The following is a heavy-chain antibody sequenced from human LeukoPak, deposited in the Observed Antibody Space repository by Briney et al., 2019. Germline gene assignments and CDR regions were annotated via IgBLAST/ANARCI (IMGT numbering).Heavy chain of an antibody. J-gene: IGHJ4*02. CDR1: GYTFTSYY. Sequence: ASVTVSCKSSGYTFTSYYMYWVRQAPGQGLEWMGIINPSGGSTSYAQKFQGRVTMTRDTSTSTVYMELSSLRSEDTAVYYCARDSGIVRGTVDYWGQGTLVTVSS. CDR2: INPSGGST. D-gene: IGHD3-10*01. CDR3: ARDSGIVRGTVDY. V-gene: IGHV1-46*01.